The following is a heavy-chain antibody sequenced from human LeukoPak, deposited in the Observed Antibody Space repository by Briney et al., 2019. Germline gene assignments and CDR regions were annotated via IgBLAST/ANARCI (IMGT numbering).Heavy chain of an antibody. CDR1: GFTFSSYA. Sequence: GGSLRLFCAASGFTFSSYAMNWVRQAPGKGLEWVSTISNSGGSTYSADSMKGRFTISRDNSKNTLFLQMSGLGAEDRAVYYCAKQTDTTGSRGGAFDIWGQGTMVTVSS. D-gene: IGHD3-22*01. CDR3: AKQTDTTGSRGGAFDI. CDR2: ISNSGGST. V-gene: IGHV3-23*01. J-gene: IGHJ3*02.